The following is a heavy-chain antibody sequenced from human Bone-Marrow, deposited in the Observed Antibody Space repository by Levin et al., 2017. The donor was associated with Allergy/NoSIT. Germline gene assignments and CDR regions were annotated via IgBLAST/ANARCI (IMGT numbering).Heavy chain of an antibody. D-gene: IGHD3-3*02. J-gene: IGHJ6*02. V-gene: IGHV3-53*01. CDR1: GFTVIANY. Sequence: PGGSLRLSCAASGFTVIANYMSWVRQAPGKGLEWVSVIYNNGTTSYADSVKGRFTISRDSFKNMLYLQMNSLRAEDTAVYYCAREPFRTAYYYDGMDVWGQGTTVTVSS. CDR2: IYNNGTT. CDR3: AREPFRTAYYYDGMDV.